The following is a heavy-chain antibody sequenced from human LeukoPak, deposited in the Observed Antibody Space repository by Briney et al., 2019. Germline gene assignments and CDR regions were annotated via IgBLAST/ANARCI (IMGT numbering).Heavy chain of an antibody. J-gene: IGHJ5*02. CDR2: IYYSGST. CDR1: GGSISSSSYY. V-gene: IGHV4-39*07. Sequence: SETLSLTCTVSGGSISSSSYYWGWIRQPPGTGLEWIGSIYYSGSTNYNPSLKSRVTISVDKSKNQFSLKLSSVTAADTAVYYCARTDCSGGSCYRRDYNWFDPWGQGTLVTVSS. CDR3: ARTDCSGGSCYRRDYNWFDP. D-gene: IGHD2-15*01.